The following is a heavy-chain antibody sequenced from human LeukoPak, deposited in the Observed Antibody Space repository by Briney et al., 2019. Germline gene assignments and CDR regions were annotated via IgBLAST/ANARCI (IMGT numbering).Heavy chain of an antibody. D-gene: IGHD6-13*01. CDR2: INHSGST. Sequence: SETLSLTCAVYGGSFSGYYWSWIRQPPGKGLEWIGEINHSGSTNYNPSLKSRVTISVDTSKNQFSLKLSSVTAADTAVYYCARVMEAAAGTGDSYFDFWGQGTLVNVSS. V-gene: IGHV4-34*01. CDR1: GGSFSGYY. J-gene: IGHJ4*02. CDR3: ARVMEAAAGTGDSYFDF.